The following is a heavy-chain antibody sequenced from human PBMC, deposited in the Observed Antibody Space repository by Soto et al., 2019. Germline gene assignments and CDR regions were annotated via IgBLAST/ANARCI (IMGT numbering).Heavy chain of an antibody. CDR2: ISGSGDST. CDR1: GFTFSNYA. D-gene: IGHD3-3*01. V-gene: IGHV3-23*01. J-gene: IGHJ4*02. Sequence: GSLRLSCAGSGFTFSNYAMSWVRQAPGKGLEWVSAISGSGDSTYYANSVKGRFTISRDNSKNTLSLPMNSLRAEDTPVYYCAKDTPREWLLVFHYWGQGTLVTVSS. CDR3: AKDTPREWLLVFHY.